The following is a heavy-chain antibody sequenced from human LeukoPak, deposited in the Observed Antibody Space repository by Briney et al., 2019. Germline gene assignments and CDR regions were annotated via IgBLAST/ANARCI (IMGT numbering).Heavy chain of an antibody. CDR3: ATGGRYSGYEFYYKMDV. V-gene: IGHV1-24*01. D-gene: IGHD5-12*01. Sequence: ASVKVSCKVSGYTLTELSMHWVRLAPGEGLEWMGGFDPEQGETMYAQKFQGRITMTEDTSTDTAYMELSSLRSDDTAVYYCATGGRYSGYEFYYKMDVWGKGTTVTISS. CDR1: GYTLTELS. J-gene: IGHJ6*04. CDR2: FDPEQGET.